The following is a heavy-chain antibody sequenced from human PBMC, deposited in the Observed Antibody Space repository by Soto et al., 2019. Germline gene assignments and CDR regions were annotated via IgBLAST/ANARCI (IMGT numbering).Heavy chain of an antibody. CDR1: GFSFSSRG. J-gene: IGHJ4*02. Sequence: QVQLVESGGGVVQPGTSLRLSCAASGFSFSSRGMHWVRQAPGKGLEWVAVISYDENHKLYTDSVKGRFTISRDNSRNVLYLQMDSLRTEDSAVYYCGREVATGYWGQGTLVTVSS. CDR3: GREVATGY. CDR2: ISYDENHK. V-gene: IGHV3-30*03. D-gene: IGHD5-12*01.